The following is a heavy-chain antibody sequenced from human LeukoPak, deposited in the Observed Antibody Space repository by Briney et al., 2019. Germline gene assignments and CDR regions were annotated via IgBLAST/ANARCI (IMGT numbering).Heavy chain of an antibody. J-gene: IGHJ3*02. CDR2: ISGSGGST. D-gene: IGHD6-6*01. Sequence: GGSLRLSCAASGFTFSSYAMSWVRQAPGKGLEWASAISGSGGSTYYADSVKGRFTISRDNSKNTLYLQMNSLRAEDTAVYYCAKDRSSPWHCDAFDIWGQGTMVTVSS. V-gene: IGHV3-23*01. CDR1: GFTFSSYA. CDR3: AKDRSSPWHCDAFDI.